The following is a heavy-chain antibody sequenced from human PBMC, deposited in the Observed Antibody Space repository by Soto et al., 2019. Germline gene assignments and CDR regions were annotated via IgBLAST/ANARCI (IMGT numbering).Heavy chain of an antibody. J-gene: IGHJ4*02. CDR2: ITPIYPTT. V-gene: IGHV1-69*15. CDR3: ARIPLYSFPTSDDLDS. CDR1: GGTFYTYT. Sequence: QVQLVQSGAEVRKPGSSVQVSCKASGGTFYTYTFSWVRQAPGQGLEWMGSITPIYPTTNYAEKFQGRLTVTADGSTNTAYMELNSLTSDDTAVYYCARIPLYSFPTSDDLDSWGQGTLVTVSS. D-gene: IGHD5-18*01.